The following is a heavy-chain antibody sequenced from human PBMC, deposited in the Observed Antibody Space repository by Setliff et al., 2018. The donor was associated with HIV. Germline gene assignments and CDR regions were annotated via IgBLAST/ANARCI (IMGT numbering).Heavy chain of an antibody. Sequence: ETLSLTCDVSGFSISSRYYWGWIRQAPGKGLEWVGRIKSKTDGGTTDYAAPVKGRFTISRDDSKNTLYLQMNSLKTEDTAVYYCTTDLKGYCSGGSCYEYFQHWGQGTLVTVSS. CDR1: GFSISSRYY. CDR2: IKSKTDGGTT. D-gene: IGHD2-15*01. CDR3: TTDLKGYCSGGSCYEYFQH. J-gene: IGHJ1*01. V-gene: IGHV3-15*01.